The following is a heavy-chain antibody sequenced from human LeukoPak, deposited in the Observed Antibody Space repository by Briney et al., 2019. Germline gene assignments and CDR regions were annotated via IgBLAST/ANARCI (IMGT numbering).Heavy chain of an antibody. CDR1: GFTFRSYG. CDR3: VHYYDSSGYYYGAFDI. J-gene: IGHJ3*02. CDR2: ISYDGSNK. V-gene: IGHV3-30*03. Sequence: PGGSLRLSCAASGFTFRSYGMHWVRQAPGKGLEWVAVISYDGSNKYYADSVKGRFTISRDNSKNTLYLQMNSLRAEDTAVYYCVHYYDSSGYYYGAFDIWGQGTMVTVSS. D-gene: IGHD3-22*01.